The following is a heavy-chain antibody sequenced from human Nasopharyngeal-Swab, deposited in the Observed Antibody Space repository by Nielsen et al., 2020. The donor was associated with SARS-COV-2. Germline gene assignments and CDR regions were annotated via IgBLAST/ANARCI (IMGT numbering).Heavy chain of an antibody. V-gene: IGHV3-9*01. Sequence: SLKISCAASGFTFDDYAMHWVRQAPGKGLEWVSGITWNSSGIGYADSVKGRFTISRDNAKNSLYLQMNSPRPEDTALYYCAKLGAQGAVADHFDSWGQGTLVTVSS. CDR3: AKLGAQGAVADHFDS. D-gene: IGHD6-19*01. CDR2: ITWNSSGI. J-gene: IGHJ4*02. CDR1: GFTFDDYA.